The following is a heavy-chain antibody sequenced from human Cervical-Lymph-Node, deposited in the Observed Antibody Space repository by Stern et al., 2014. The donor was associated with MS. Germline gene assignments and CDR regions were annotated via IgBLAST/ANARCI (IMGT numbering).Heavy chain of an antibody. CDR2: IFPRDSNT. CDR3: VPTAAAKSTTPAYWQGSTLRAPDPAMYSGGRSPATPSGYDRFDY. CDR1: GYLFDDYW. D-gene: IGHD1-26*01. J-gene: IGHJ4*02. V-gene: IGHV5-51*03. Sequence: EVHLVESGAEVKKPGESLKISCEASGYLFDDYWIGWVRQMSGRGLELVAIIFPRDSNTRYSPSVQGQVTLSADKSLSTAYFPRTPNTISGPPVKGRVPTAAAKSTTPAYWQGSTLRAPDPAMYSGGRSPATPSGYDRFDYWGQGALVTVSS.